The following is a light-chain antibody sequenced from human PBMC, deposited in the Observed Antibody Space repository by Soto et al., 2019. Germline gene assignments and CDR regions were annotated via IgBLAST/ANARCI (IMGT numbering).Light chain of an antibody. CDR3: QQLNSYPFT. CDR1: QGISTY. J-gene: IGKJ4*01. Sequence: DIQLTQSPSFLSASVGERVTITCRASQGISTYLAWYQQKPGRAPNLLIYVASTLQSGVPSRFSGSGSGTEFTLTISSLQPEDFATYSCQQLNSYPFTFGGGTKVEIK. V-gene: IGKV1-9*01. CDR2: VAS.